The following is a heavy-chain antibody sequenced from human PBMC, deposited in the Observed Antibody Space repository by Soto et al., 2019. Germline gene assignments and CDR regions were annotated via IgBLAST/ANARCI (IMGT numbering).Heavy chain of an antibody. CDR1: GFTLRSHC. Sequence: CGSLRLSCLASGFTLRSHCMHCVRQAPRKTLAWVSRMNNEGSITNYADSVTGRFTISRENAKNTLYVQMNSLRAEDTAVYYCTRAGAATCSSTSCFAYSPDVWGKGTTVTVCS. V-gene: IGHV3-74*01. D-gene: IGHD2-2*01. J-gene: IGHJ6*04. CDR2: MNNEGSIT. CDR3: TRAGAATCSSTSCFAYSPDV.